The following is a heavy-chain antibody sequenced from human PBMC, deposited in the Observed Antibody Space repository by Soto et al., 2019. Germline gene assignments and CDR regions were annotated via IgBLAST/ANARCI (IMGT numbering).Heavy chain of an antibody. Sequence: SQTLSLTCTVSGGSISSYYWSWIRQPPGKGLEWIGYIYYSGSTNYNPSLKSRVTISVDTSKNQFSLKLSSVTAADTAVYYCARGALLWFGESQDEYYYYMDVWGKGTTVTVSS. CDR2: IYYSGST. CDR1: GGSISSYY. J-gene: IGHJ6*03. V-gene: IGHV4-59*01. CDR3: ARGALLWFGESQDEYYYYMDV. D-gene: IGHD3-10*01.